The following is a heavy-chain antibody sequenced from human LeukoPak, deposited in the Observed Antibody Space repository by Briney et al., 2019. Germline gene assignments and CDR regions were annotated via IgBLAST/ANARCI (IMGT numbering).Heavy chain of an antibody. Sequence: SETLSLTCAVSGYSISSGYYWGWIRQPPGKGLEWIGSIYHSGSTYYNPSLKSRVTISVDTSKNQFSLKLSSVTAAETAVYYCARHGDYYDFDYWGQGTLVTVSS. J-gene: IGHJ4*02. CDR3: ARHGDYYDFDY. D-gene: IGHD3-22*01. V-gene: IGHV4-38-2*01. CDR1: GYSISSGYY. CDR2: IYHSGST.